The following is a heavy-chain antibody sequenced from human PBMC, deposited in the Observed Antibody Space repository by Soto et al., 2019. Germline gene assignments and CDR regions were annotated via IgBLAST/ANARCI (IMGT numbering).Heavy chain of an antibody. Sequence: GGSLRLSCAVAGFTLSDYYMTWIRQAPGKGLEWVSYISGSTSHTNYADSVKGRFTISRDNAENSLSLQMNSLRAEDTAVYYCARGRGAAADYFDFWGQGTLVTVSS. CDR2: ISGSTSHT. D-gene: IGHD6-13*01. J-gene: IGHJ4*02. CDR1: GFTLSDYY. V-gene: IGHV3-11*05. CDR3: ARGRGAAADYFDF.